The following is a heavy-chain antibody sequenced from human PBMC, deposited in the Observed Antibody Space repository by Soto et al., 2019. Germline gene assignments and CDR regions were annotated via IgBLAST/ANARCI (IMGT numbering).Heavy chain of an antibody. J-gene: IGHJ4*02. CDR1: GGSISSSSYY. V-gene: IGHV4-39*01. CDR3: AGGQWLVQEDY. CDR2: IYYSGRT. Sequence: QLQLQESGPGLAKPSETLSLTCTVSGGSISSSSYYWGWIRQPPGKGLEWIGCIYYSGRTYYNPSLKSRVTISVDTSKNQLARKLSSVTAADTAVYYCAGGQWLVQEDYWGQGTLVTVSS. D-gene: IGHD6-19*01.